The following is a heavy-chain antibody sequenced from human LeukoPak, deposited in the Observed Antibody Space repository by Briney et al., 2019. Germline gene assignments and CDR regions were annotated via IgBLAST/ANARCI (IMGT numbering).Heavy chain of an antibody. CDR3: ARDHYFDISGYLDY. D-gene: IGHD3-22*01. CDR2: ISYDGTKQ. J-gene: IGHJ4*02. V-gene: IGHV3-30-3*01. Sequence: GRSLRLSCEGSGFTFSINAMHWVRQAPGKGLEWLAVISYDGTKQYFADSVKGRFTISRDNVKNSLYLEMNSLRVEDSAVYYCARDHYFDISGYLDYWGQGTPVTVSS. CDR1: GFTFSINA.